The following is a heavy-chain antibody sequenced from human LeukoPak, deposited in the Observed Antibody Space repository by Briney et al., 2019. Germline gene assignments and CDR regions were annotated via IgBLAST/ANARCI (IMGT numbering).Heavy chain of an antibody. CDR2: IWYDGSNK. Sequence: GRSLRLSCPASGFTFSSWAMHWVRQAPGEGLGWVAMIWYDGSNKYYADSVKGRFTISRDNSRNIAYLQMNSLRAEDTAVYYCARGTGRGGYNFENWGPGTMVTVSS. CDR1: GFTFSSWA. V-gene: IGHV3-30-3*01. CDR3: ARGTGRGGYNFEN. D-gene: IGHD3-16*01. J-gene: IGHJ4*02.